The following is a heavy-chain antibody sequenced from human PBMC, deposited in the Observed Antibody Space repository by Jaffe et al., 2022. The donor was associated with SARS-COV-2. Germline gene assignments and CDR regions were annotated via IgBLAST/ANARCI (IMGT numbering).Heavy chain of an antibody. Sequence: EVQLVESGGGLVKPGRSLRLSCTASGFTFGDYAMSWFRQAPGKGLEWVGFIRSKAYGGTTEYAASVKGRFTISRDDSKSIAYLQMNSLKTEDTAVYYCTRDAGYGDYLDFDYWGQGTLVTVSS. D-gene: IGHD4-17*01. CDR3: TRDAGYGDYLDFDY. J-gene: IGHJ4*02. CDR1: GFTFGDYA. V-gene: IGHV3-49*05. CDR2: IRSKAYGGTT.